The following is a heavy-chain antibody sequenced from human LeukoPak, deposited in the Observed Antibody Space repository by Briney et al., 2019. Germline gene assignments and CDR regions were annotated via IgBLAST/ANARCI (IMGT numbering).Heavy chain of an antibody. J-gene: IGHJ4*02. CDR3: AKTQRLIDFFDS. CDR1: GFTFNSYG. Sequence: PGGSLTLSCVGTGFTFNSYGMHWVRQAPGKGLEWVAVVSFDGYSKYYADSVKGRFTISRDNPGRSVHLQMNSLTSEDTAVYFCAKTQRLIDFFDSWGQGILVTVSP. D-gene: IGHD1-1*01. CDR2: VSFDGYSK. V-gene: IGHV3-30*18.